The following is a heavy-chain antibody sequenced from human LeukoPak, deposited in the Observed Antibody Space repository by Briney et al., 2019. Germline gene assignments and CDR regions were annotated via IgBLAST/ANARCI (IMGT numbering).Heavy chain of an antibody. V-gene: IGHV3-23*01. CDR3: AKRLYSWGSYSQNHS. D-gene: IGHD3-16*01. CDR1: GFTFSSYA. CDR2: ISGSGGTT. Sequence: PGGSLRLSCAASGFTFSSYAMSWVRQAPGKGLEWVSAISGSGGTTYYADSVKGRFTISRDNSKNTLYLQMNSLRAEDTAIYYCAKRLYSWGSYSQNHSWGQATHLTVSS. J-gene: IGHJ4*02.